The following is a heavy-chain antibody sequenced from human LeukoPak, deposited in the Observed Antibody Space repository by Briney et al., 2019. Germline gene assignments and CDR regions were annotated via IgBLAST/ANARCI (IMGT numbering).Heavy chain of an antibody. D-gene: IGHD7-27*01. CDR1: GGSISSSSYY. CDR3: ARNLGYNWFGP. V-gene: IGHV4-39*07. CDR2: IHTSGST. J-gene: IGHJ5*02. Sequence: SETLSLTCTVSGGSISSSSYYWGWIRQPPGKGLEWIGRIHTSGSTNYNPSLEGRATMSLDTSKNQFSLNLSSVTAADTALYYCARNLGYNWFGPWGQGTLVTVSS.